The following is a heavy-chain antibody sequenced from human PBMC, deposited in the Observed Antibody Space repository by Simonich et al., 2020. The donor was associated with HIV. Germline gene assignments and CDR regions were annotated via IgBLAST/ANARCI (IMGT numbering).Heavy chain of an antibody. D-gene: IGHD6-25*01. V-gene: IGHV1-18*01. CDR3: ARGAFDGYYFDY. CDR1: GYTFSSYG. J-gene: IGHJ4*02. Sequence: QGQLVPSGAEGETPGASVKVSCKASGYTFSSYGINWVRQAPGQGLEWMGWISPYNAKPDDSQKSSGRVTMTTDNTRNPTYLEPSSLRSDDTAIYYCARGAFDGYYFDYWGQGTLVTVSS. CDR2: ISPYNAKP.